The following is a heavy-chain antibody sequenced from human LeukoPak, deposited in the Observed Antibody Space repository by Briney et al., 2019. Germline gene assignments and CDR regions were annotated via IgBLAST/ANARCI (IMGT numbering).Heavy chain of an antibody. V-gene: IGHV1-69*05. D-gene: IGHD5-18*01. CDR2: IIPIFGTA. J-gene: IGHJ4*02. CDR1: GGTFSSYA. CDR3: ATSLRYSYGTIDY. Sequence: ASVKVSCKASGGTFSSYAISWVRHAPGQGLEWMGRIIPIFGTANYAKKFQGRVTITTDESTSTAYMELSSLRSEDTAVYYCATSLRYSYGTIDYWGQGTLVTVSS.